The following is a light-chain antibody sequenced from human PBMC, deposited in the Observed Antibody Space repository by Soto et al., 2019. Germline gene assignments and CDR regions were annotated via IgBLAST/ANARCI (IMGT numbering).Light chain of an antibody. CDR1: SSDVGGYNY. CDR2: EVS. J-gene: IGLJ2*01. CDR3: TSYTTSSARVV. Sequence: QSALTQPASVSGSPGQLITISCTGTSSDVGGYNYVSWYQQHPGKAPKLMIYEVSHRPSGVSNRFSGSKSGITASLTISGLQAEDEADYYCTSYTTSSARVVFGGGTKVTVL. V-gene: IGLV2-14*01.